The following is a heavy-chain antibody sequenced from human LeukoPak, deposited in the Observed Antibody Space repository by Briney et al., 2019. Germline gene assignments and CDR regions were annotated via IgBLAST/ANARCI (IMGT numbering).Heavy chain of an antibody. CDR3: ARGTFWSGYYFHR. V-gene: IGHV4-34*01. Sequence: LETLSLTCAVYGGSFSGYYWSWIRQPPGKGLEWIGEINHSGSTNYNPSLKSRVTISVDTSKNQFSLKLSSVTAADTAVYYCARGTFWSGYYFHRWGQGTLVTVSS. D-gene: IGHD3-3*01. J-gene: IGHJ4*02. CDR2: INHSGST. CDR1: GGSFSGYY.